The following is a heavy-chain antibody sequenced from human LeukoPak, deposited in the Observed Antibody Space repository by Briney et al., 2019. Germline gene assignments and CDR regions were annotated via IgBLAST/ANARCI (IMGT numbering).Heavy chain of an antibody. CDR1: GGSASSKSYY. CDR2: LHYTENT. J-gene: IGHJ5*02. CDR3: ARMSCDTLGCPTVYNWIDP. Sequence: PSETLSLTCTFSGGSASSKSYYWAWIRQPPGKGLEWIGSLHYTENTYYNPSLKNRVAISADTAKNQFFLKLTSVTAADTAVYYCARMSCDTLGCPTVYNWIDPWGQGTLVTVSS. D-gene: IGHD2-15*01. V-gene: IGHV4-39*01.